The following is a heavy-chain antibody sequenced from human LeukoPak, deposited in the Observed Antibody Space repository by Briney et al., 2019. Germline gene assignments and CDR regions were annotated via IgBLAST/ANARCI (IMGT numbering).Heavy chain of an antibody. D-gene: IGHD6-19*01. Sequence: SETLSLTCTVSGGSISSGSYYWSWIRQPAGKGLEWIGRIYTSGSTNYNPSLKSRVTISVDTSKNQFSLKLSSVTAADTAVYYCARVTAGAVARYWGQGTLVTVSS. CDR3: ARVTAGAVARY. V-gene: IGHV4-61*02. J-gene: IGHJ4*02. CDR1: GGSISSGSYY. CDR2: IYTSGST.